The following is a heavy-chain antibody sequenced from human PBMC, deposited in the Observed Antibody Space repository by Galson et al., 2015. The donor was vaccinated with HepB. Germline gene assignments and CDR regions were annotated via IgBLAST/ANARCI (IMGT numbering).Heavy chain of an antibody. D-gene: IGHD6-19*01. Sequence: SVKVSCKASGSTFSDHYIQWVRQAPGQGLGWMGWITPKRGDTNYAQTFKGRVTMTRDTSTSTAYLEVSGLRSDDTAMYYCARDDGYNSGWGYWGQGTLVTVSS. CDR1: GSTFSDHY. J-gene: IGHJ4*02. V-gene: IGHV1-2*02. CDR2: ITPKRGDT. CDR3: ARDDGYNSGWGY.